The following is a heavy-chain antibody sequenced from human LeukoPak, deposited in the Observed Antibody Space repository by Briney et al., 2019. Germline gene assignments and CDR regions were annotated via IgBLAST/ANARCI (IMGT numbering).Heavy chain of an antibody. D-gene: IGHD2-8*01. CDR2: LSATGDTT. CDR1: GFTFSSYA. CDR3: AKRGCSYGVCYYFDS. V-gene: IGHV3-23*01. J-gene: IGHJ4*02. Sequence: GGSLRLSCAASGFTFSSYAMNWVRQAPGKGLEWVSGLSATGDTTYYADSVRGRFTTSRDNSKNTLSLQMNSLRAEDTALYYCAKRGCSYGVCYYFDSWGQGTLVTVSS.